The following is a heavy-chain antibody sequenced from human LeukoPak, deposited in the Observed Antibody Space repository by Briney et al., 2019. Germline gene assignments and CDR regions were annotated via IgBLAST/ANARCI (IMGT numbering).Heavy chain of an antibody. CDR1: DDSISDYY. CDR3: TRGAGWLIDY. D-gene: IGHD3-16*01. V-gene: IGHV4-59*01. CDR2: FYNSGRS. Sequence: PSETLSLTCTVSDDSISDYYRGWVRQPPGKGLEWIGYFYNSGRSTYNPSLKSRVTISADTSKNHFSLKLNSVTTADTAVYYCTRGAGWLIDYWGQGILVTVSS. J-gene: IGHJ4*02.